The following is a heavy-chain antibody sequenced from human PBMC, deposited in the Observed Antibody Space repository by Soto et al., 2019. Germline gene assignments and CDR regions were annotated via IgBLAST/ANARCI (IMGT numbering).Heavy chain of an antibody. D-gene: IGHD1-1*01. CDR1: GVSFSNFA. CDR2: FIPVIDTA. V-gene: IGHV1-69*11. Sequence: GASVKVSCKASGVSFSNFAMSWLRQAPGQGLEWIGSFIPVIDTAKYAQKLQGRVTITADESTRTAYMELTSLRSEDTAVYYCARGRDGHNSYNFGHWGQGTLVTVSS. J-gene: IGHJ4*02. CDR3: ARGRDGHNSYNFGH.